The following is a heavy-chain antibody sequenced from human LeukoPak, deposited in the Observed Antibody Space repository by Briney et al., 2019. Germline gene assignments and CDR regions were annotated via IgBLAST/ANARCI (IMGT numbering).Heavy chain of an antibody. CDR3: ARVYGYYDVLTGYSTGDY. CDR2: ISYDGDNK. D-gene: IGHD3-9*01. J-gene: IGHJ4*02. CDR1: GFIFTNYA. Sequence: PGGSLRLSCAASGFIFTNYAFHLVRQAPGKGLEWVAVISYDGDNKYYAESVKGRFTISRDDSKNTLYLQMNSLRAEDTALYHCARVYGYYDVLTGYSTGDYWGQGTLVTVSS. V-gene: IGHV3-30-3*01.